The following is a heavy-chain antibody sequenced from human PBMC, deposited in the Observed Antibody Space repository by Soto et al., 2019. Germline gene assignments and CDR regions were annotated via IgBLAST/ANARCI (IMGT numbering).Heavy chain of an antibody. J-gene: IGHJ4*02. CDR3: SRCRGSGCFYQLDY. V-gene: IGHV3-33*01. Sequence: QVQLVESGGGVVQPGRSLRLSCAASGFTFSNHGMHWVRQAPGKGLEWVARIYYDGSNEYYADSVKGRFTISRDSSKNTLYLQMNSLRAEDTAVYYCSRCRGSGCFYQLDYWGQGTLVTVSS. D-gene: IGHD1-26*01. CDR1: GFTFSNHG. CDR2: IYYDGSNE.